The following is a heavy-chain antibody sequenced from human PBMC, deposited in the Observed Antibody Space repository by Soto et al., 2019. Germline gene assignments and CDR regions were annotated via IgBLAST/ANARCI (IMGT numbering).Heavy chain of an antibody. Sequence: QVQLVQSGAEVKKPGASVKVSCKASGYTFTSYGISWVRQAPGQGLEWMGWISAYNGNTNYAQKLKGRVTMTTDTSTSTAYMELRSLRSDDTAVYYCASIYYDTSGYYAGWFAPWGQGTLVTVSS. CDR2: ISAYNGNT. V-gene: IGHV1-18*01. CDR1: GYTFTSYG. J-gene: IGHJ5*02. CDR3: ASIYYDTSGYYAGWFAP. D-gene: IGHD3-22*01.